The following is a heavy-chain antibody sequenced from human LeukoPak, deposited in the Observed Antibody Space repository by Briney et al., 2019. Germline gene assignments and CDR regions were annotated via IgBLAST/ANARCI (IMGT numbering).Heavy chain of an antibody. CDR1: GGSISSYY. V-gene: IGHV4-59*01. CDR3: ARARQGYYSYGTNFDY. J-gene: IGHJ4*02. CDR2: IYYSGST. D-gene: IGHD5-18*01. Sequence: SETLSLTCTVSGGSISSYYWSWIRQPPGKGLEWIGYIYYSGSTNYNPSLKSRVTISVDTSKNQFSLKLSSVTAADTAVYYCARARQGYYSYGTNFDYWGQGTLVTVSS.